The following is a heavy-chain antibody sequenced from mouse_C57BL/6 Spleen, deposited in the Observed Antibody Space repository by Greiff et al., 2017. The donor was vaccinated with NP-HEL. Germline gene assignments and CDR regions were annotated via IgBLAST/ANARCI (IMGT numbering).Heavy chain of an antibody. CDR1: GFTFSSYA. D-gene: IGHD3-2*02. Sequence: EVQLVESGEGLVKPGGSLKLSCAASGFTFSSYAMSWVRQTPEKRLEWVAYISSGGDYIYYADTVKGRFTISRDNARNTLYLQMSSLKSEDTAMYYCTRDGDSSGAASYWGQGTLVTVSA. V-gene: IGHV5-9-1*02. CDR3: TRDGDSSGAASY. CDR2: ISSGGDYI. J-gene: IGHJ3*01.